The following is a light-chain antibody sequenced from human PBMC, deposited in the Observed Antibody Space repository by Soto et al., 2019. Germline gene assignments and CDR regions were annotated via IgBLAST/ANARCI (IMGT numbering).Light chain of an antibody. CDR1: QGVSKNY. J-gene: IGKJ1*01. CDR2: GAS. Sequence: EIVLTPSPCTLALSPGERATLSCRASQGVSKNYLAWYQQNPGHAPSLLIYGASSRATGIPDTLSGSGSGTDFTLTISRLEPEDFAVYYCQQYGSSKTFGQGTKVDIK. CDR3: QQYGSSKT. V-gene: IGKV3-20*01.